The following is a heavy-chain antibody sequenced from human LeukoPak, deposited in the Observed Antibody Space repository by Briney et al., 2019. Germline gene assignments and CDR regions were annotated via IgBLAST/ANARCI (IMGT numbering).Heavy chain of an antibody. J-gene: IGHJ4*02. CDR1: GFTFSSYG. Sequence: GGSLRLSCAASGFTFSSYGMHWVRQGPGKGLEWVAVISYDGSNKYHADSVKGRFIISRDSSKNTLYLQMNSLRAEDTAVYYCAKGRYSSGWLGTDYWGQGTLVTVSS. CDR3: AKGRYSSGWLGTDY. V-gene: IGHV3-30*18. D-gene: IGHD6-19*01. CDR2: ISYDGSNK.